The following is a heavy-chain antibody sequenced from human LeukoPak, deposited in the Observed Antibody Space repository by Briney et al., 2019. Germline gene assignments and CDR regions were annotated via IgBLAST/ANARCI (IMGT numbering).Heavy chain of an antibody. Sequence: LWGSLRLSCAASDFTFSSHWMYWVRQAPGKGLVWVARLSGDGGTTRHADSVKGRFTISRDNAKNTLYLQMNSLRAEDTAVYYCARGLDYGSASTLEGNRGQGTLVTVSS. CDR1: DFTFSSHW. CDR2: LSGDGGTT. J-gene: IGHJ4*02. V-gene: IGHV3-74*01. CDR3: ARGLDYGSASTLEGN. D-gene: IGHD3-10*01.